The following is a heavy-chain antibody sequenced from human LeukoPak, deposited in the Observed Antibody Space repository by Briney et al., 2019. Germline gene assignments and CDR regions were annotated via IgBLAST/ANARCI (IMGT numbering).Heavy chain of an antibody. D-gene: IGHD1-1*01. Sequence: GASVKVSCKASGYTFTGHYTHWVRQAPGQGLEWMGWINSDSGGTKYAQKFQGSVIMTRVTSISTAYMELSRLKSDDTAVYYCARGRVHSWSDAFDIRGQGTTVTVSS. CDR2: INSDSGGT. V-gene: IGHV1-2*02. CDR1: GYTFTGHY. J-gene: IGHJ3*02. CDR3: ARGRVHSWSDAFDI.